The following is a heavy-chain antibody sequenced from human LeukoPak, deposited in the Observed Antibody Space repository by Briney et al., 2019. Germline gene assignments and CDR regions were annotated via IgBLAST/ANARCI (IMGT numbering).Heavy chain of an antibody. CDR3: ATPRGYCSSTSCYKFDY. J-gene: IGHJ4*02. Sequence: SVKVSCKASGGTFSSYAISWVRQAPGQGLEWMGGIIPIFGTANYAQKFQGRVTITADESTSTAYMELSSLRSEDTAVYYCATPRGYCSSTSCYKFDYWGQGTLVTVSS. CDR2: IIPIFGTA. V-gene: IGHV1-69*13. CDR1: GGTFSSYA. D-gene: IGHD2-2*02.